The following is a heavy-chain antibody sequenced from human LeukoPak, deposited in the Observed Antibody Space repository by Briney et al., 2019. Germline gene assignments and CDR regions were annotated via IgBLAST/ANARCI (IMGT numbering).Heavy chain of an antibody. V-gene: IGHV4-34*01. J-gene: IGHJ3*02. CDR3: ARNYYDILTGYPYDAFDI. D-gene: IGHD3-9*01. CDR2: INHSGST. CDR1: GGSFSGYY. Sequence: PSETLSLTCAVYGGSFSGYYWSWIRQPPGKGLEWIGEINHSGSTNYNPSLKSRVTISVDTSKNQFSLKLSSVTAADTAVYYCARNYYDILTGYPYDAFDIWGQGTMVTVSS.